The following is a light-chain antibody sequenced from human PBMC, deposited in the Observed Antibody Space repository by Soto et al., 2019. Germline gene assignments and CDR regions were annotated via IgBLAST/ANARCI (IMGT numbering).Light chain of an antibody. CDR2: DVY. J-gene: IGLJ1*01. CDR1: SVGGFNY. Sequence: QSALTQPRSVSGSPGQSVTISCTGSSVGGFNYVSWYQQYPGKAPRVVIYDVYKRPSGVPDRFSGSKSGNTASLTISGLQADEEANYFCCSYAGIYTYVCGGGTKLTVL. CDR3: CSYAGIYTYV. V-gene: IGLV2-11*01.